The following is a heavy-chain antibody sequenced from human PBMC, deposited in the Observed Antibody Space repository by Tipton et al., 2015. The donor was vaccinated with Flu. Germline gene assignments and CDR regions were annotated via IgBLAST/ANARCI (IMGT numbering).Heavy chain of an antibody. Sequence: TLSLTCAVSGGSISSSNWWSWVRQPPGKGLEWIGEIYHSGSTNYNPSLKSRVTISVDKSKNQFSLKLSSVTAADTAVYYCARGAGVIWFGEFFWFDPWGQGTLVTVSS. J-gene: IGHJ5*02. V-gene: IGHV4-4*02. D-gene: IGHD3-10*01. CDR1: GGSISSSNW. CDR3: ARGAGVIWFGEFFWFDP. CDR2: IYHSGST.